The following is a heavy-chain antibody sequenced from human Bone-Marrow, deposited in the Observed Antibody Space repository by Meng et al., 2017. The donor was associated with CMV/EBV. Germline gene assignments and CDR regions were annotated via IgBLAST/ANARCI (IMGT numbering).Heavy chain of an antibody. CDR3: ARASTTYYYYGMDV. Sequence: SVKVSCKASGYTFTGYYMHWVRQAPGQGLEWMGGIIPIFGTANYAQKFQGRVTITTDESTSTAYMELSSLRSEDTAVYYCARASTTYYYYGMDVWGQGTTVTGSS. CDR1: GYTFTGYY. CDR2: IIPIFGTA. D-gene: IGHD4-11*01. V-gene: IGHV1-69*05. J-gene: IGHJ6*01.